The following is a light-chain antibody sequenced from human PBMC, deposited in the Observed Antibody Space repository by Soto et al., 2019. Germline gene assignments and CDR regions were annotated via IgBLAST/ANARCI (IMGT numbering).Light chain of an antibody. CDR2: GAS. J-gene: IGKJ2*01. Sequence: EIVMTQSPATLSVSPGERATLSCRASQSVSSNLAWYQQKPGQAPRLLIYGASTRATGIPARFSGSGSGTECTLTISSLPSEDFAVYYCQQDNNWPPITFGQGTKLEIK. V-gene: IGKV3-15*01. CDR1: QSVSSN. CDR3: QQDNNWPPIT.